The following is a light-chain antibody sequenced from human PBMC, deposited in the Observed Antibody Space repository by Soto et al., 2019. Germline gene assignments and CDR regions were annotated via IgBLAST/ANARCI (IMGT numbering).Light chain of an antibody. CDR2: AAS. CDR1: QSISSY. J-gene: IGKJ1*01. CDR3: QLTSCTPQT. Sequence: EIPMTQSPSSLSASVGAIVTITCRAIQSISSYLNWYQQKPGKAPKLLIYAASSLQSGVPSRFSGSGSGTDFTLTISSLQPEDFATYYCQLTSCTPQTFAQGGIVDIK. V-gene: IGKV1-39*01.